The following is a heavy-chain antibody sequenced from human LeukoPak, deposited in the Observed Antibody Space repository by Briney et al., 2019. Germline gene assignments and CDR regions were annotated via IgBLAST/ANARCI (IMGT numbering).Heavy chain of an antibody. V-gene: IGHV4-4*07. CDR1: GGSISSYY. J-gene: IGHJ4*02. CDR3: ARDVLAAPGTFDY. D-gene: IGHD6-13*01. CDR2: IYPSGST. Sequence: SETLSLTCTVSGGSISSYYWSWIRQPAGRGLEWIGRIYPSGSTNYNPSLKSRVTISLDTSKNQFSLKLSSVAAADTAVYYCARDVLAAPGTFDYWGQGALVTVSS.